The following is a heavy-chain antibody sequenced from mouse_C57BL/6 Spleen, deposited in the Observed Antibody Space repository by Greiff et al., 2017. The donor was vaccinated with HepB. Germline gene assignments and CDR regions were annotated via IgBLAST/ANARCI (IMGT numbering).Heavy chain of an antibody. J-gene: IGHJ1*03. D-gene: IGHD1-1*01. Sequence: VQLQQSGAELVRPGASVKLSCKASGYTFTDYYINWVKQRPGQGLEWIARIYPGSGNTYYNEKFKGKATLTAEKSSSTAYMQLSSLTSEDSAVYFCARGDYYGSRYFDVWGTGTTVTVSS. V-gene: IGHV1-76*01. CDR2: IYPGSGNT. CDR3: ARGDYYGSRYFDV. CDR1: GYTFTDYY.